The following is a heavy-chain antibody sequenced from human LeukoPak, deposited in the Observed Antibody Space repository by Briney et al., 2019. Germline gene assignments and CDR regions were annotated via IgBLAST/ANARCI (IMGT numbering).Heavy chain of an antibody. J-gene: IGHJ4*02. V-gene: IGHV4-61*02. CDR1: GNSISSGDNY. CDR2: IYTSGST. D-gene: IGHD3-22*01. Sequence: SQTLSLTCTVSGNSISSGDNYWSWIRQPAGKGLEWIGRIYTSGSTNYNPSLKSRVTISGDTSKNQYSLRLSSVTAADTAVYYCARASYSYDINGWVPFDYWGQGTLVTVSS. CDR3: ARASYSYDINGWVPFDY.